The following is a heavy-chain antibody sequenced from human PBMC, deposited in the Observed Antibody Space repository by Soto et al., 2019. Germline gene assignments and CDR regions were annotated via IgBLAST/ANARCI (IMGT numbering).Heavy chain of an antibody. CDR1: GFTFSGSA. V-gene: IGHV3-73*01. Sequence: GGSLRLSCAASGFTFSGSAMHWVRQASVKGLEFVGRIRSKSNSYATAYSASVKGIFTISIDYSKNTAYLQINSLKTEDTAVYYCLTIGAFDIWGQGTMVTVSS. CDR3: LTIGAFDI. J-gene: IGHJ3*02. CDR2: IRSKSNSYAT. D-gene: IGHD2-2*01.